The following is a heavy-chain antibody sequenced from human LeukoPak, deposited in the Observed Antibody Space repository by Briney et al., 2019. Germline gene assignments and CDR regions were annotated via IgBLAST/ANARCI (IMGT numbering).Heavy chain of an antibody. CDR1: GYTFTNYY. J-gene: IGHJ4*02. V-gene: IGHV1-46*01. CDR3: AREGEIVYDFSDY. CDR2: INPSGGST. Sequence: GPSVTVTCKASGYTFTNYYMNWVRQTPGQGLEWMGIINPSGGSTSYAQKFQGRVTVTRDTSTSTVYMELSSLRSEDTAMYYCAREGEIVYDFSDYWGQGTLVTVSS. D-gene: IGHD5/OR15-5a*01.